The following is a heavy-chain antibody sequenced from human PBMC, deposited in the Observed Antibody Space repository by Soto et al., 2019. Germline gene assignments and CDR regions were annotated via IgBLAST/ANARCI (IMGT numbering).Heavy chain of an antibody. J-gene: IGHJ6*03. CDR2: IIGSGDNT. Sequence: EVQLLESGGGLVQPGGSLRLSCAASGFTFSSYALNWVRQAPGKGLEWVSVIIGSGDNTYYADSVKDRFTISRDSSKNTLYLQMNSLRAEDTAVYYCAKDLGTDDFWSAYYTYFYMDVWGKGTTVTVSS. CDR1: GFTFSSYA. CDR3: AKDLGTDDFWSAYYTYFYMDV. D-gene: IGHD3-3*01. V-gene: IGHV3-23*01.